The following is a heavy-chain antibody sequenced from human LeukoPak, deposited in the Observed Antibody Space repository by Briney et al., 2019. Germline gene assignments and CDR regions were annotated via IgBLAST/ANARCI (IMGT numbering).Heavy chain of an antibody. J-gene: IGHJ1*01. Sequence: PGGSLRLSCVASGFTFNTHGMHWVRQAPGKGLEWVAFIQFDGSKIDYADSVKGRFTISRDNSENTLYRQMNSLGVEDTAVYFCAKWGFIAPTGNPIREGFQHWGQGTLVSVSS. CDR3: AKWGFIAPTGNPIREGFQH. V-gene: IGHV3-30*02. CDR2: IQFDGSKI. CDR1: GFTFNTHG. D-gene: IGHD6-13*01.